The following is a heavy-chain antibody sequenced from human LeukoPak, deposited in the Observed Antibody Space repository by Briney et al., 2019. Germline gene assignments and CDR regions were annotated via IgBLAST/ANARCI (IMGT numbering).Heavy chain of an antibody. J-gene: IGHJ3*02. CDR2: VFYSGST. CDR1: GVSISSYY. CDR3: ARVNYGSGSVGAFDI. V-gene: IGHV4-59*01. D-gene: IGHD3-10*01. Sequence: PSETLSLTCTVSGVSISSYYWSWIRQPPGKGLEWIGYVFYSGSTNYNPSLKSRVTISVDTSKNQFSLKLSSVTAADTAVYYCARVNYGSGSVGAFDIWGQGTMVTVSS.